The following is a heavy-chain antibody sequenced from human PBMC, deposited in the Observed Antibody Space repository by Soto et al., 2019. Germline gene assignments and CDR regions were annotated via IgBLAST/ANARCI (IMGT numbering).Heavy chain of an antibody. Sequence: EVQLVESGGGLVQPWGSVRLSCAASGFTFSVSSMHWVRQAPGKGLEWLGRIRSKANNNATTYSESVRGRFIISRDDSQDTMFLQMHSLRTEDTAMYYFAIEEAGFGHWGQGTRVTGSS. V-gene: IGHV3-73*01. CDR3: AIEEAGFGH. CDR2: IRSKANNNAT. CDR1: GFTFSVSS. J-gene: IGHJ4*02.